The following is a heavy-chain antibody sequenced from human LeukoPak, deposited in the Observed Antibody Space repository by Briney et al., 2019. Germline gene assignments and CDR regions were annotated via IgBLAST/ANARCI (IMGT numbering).Heavy chain of an antibody. CDR2: ISSSGSGGSI. CDR1: GLTFSSHA. V-gene: IGHV3-23*01. CDR3: AKEKTGWSGVIDS. Sequence: GRSLRLSCAASGLTFSSHAMNWVRQAPGKGLEWVSGISSSGSGGSIHYADSVMGRFTISRDNSKNTLHLQMNSLRAEDTGIYYCAKEKTGWSGVIDSWGQGTQVAVSS. D-gene: IGHD6-19*01. J-gene: IGHJ4*02.